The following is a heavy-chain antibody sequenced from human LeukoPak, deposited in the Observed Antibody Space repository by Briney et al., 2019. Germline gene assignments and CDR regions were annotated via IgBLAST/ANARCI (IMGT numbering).Heavy chain of an antibody. CDR3: AKAGTIAGRPEGFDF. Sequence: ASVKVSCKAPRYTFTGYYMHWVRQAPGQGLEWMGWINPNTGDTNYAQKFQVRVTMTRDTSISTVYMELSRLTSDDAAVYYCAKAGTIAGRPEGFDFWGQGTMVAVSS. J-gene: IGHJ3*01. CDR2: INPNTGDT. D-gene: IGHD6-6*01. CDR1: RYTFTGYY. V-gene: IGHV1-2*02.